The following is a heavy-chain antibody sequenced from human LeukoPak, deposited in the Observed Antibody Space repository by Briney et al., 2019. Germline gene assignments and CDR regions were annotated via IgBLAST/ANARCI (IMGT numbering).Heavy chain of an antibody. J-gene: IGHJ5*02. CDR1: GFTFSSYA. D-gene: IGHD1-14*01. V-gene: IGHV3-23*01. Sequence: GGSLRLSCVASGFTFSSYAMSWVRQAPGKGLEWVSAISGSGGSTYYADSVKGRFTISRDNSKNTLYLQMNSLRAEDTAVYYCAKDSTRNPPYNWFDPWGQGTLVTVSS. CDR3: AKDSTRNPPYNWFDP. CDR2: ISGSGGST.